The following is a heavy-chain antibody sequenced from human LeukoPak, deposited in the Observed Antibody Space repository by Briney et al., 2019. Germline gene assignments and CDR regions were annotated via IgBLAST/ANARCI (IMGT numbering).Heavy chain of an antibody. CDR3: ARGSGWLGYCSSTSCFDFDP. CDR2: ISAYKGNT. J-gene: IGHJ5*02. V-gene: IGHV1-18*01. Sequence: ASVKVSCKASGYTFTSYGISWVRQAPGQGLEWMGWISAYKGNTNYAQKLQGRVTMTTDTSTSTVYMELRSLRSDDTAVYYCARGSGWLGYCSSTSCFDFDPWGQGTLVTVSS. D-gene: IGHD2-2*01. CDR1: GYTFTSYG.